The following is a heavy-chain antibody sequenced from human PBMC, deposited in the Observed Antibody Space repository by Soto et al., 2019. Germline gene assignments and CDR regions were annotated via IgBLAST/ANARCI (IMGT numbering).Heavy chain of an antibody. D-gene: IGHD1-1*01. CDR1: GFTFSGFY. J-gene: IGHJ3*02. CDR2: ISNSGDTI. CDR3: AYQLCAFDI. V-gene: IGHV3-11*01. Sequence: GGSLRLSCAASGFTFSGFYMSWIRQAPGKGLEWVSYISNSGDTIYYADSVKGRFTISRDNAKNSVYLQMSSVRAEDTAVYYCAYQLCAFDIWGQGTMVTVSS.